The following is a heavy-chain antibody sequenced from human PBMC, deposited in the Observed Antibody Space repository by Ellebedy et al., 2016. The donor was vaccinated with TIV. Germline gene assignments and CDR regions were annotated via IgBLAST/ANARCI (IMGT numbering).Heavy chain of an antibody. CDR3: ARDRMGIDY. CDR2: IYYSGST. CDR1: GGSISSYY. V-gene: IGHV4-59*01. J-gene: IGHJ4*02. D-gene: IGHD7-27*01. Sequence: MPSETLSLTCTVSGGSISSYYWSWIRQPPGKGLEWIGYIYYSGSTNYNPSLKSRVTISVDTSKNQFSLKLSSVTAADTAVYYCARDRMGIDYWGQGTLVTVSS.